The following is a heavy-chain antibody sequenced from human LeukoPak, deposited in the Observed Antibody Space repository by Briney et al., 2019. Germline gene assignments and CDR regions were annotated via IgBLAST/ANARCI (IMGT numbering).Heavy chain of an antibody. D-gene: IGHD2-2*01. CDR1: GFTFSSYS. CDR2: ISSSSSYI. Sequence: PGGSLRLSCAASGFTFSSYSMNWVRQAPGKGLEWVSSISSSSSYIYYADSVKGRFTISRDNAKNSLYLQMNSLRAEDTAVYYCARNPPNRYCSSTSCCLFDYRGQGTLVTVSS. J-gene: IGHJ4*02. V-gene: IGHV3-21*01. CDR3: ARNPPNRYCSSTSCCLFDY.